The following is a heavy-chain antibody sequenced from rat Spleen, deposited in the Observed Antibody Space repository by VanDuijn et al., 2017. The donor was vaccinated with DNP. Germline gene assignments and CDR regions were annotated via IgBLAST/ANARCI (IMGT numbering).Heavy chain of an antibody. V-gene: IGHV5-31*01. J-gene: IGHJ4*01. Sequence: EVQLVESGGDLVQPGRSLKLSCVASGFTFNNYWMTWIRQVPGEGLEWVASISSSGGSTYYPDSVKGRFTISRDNAKNTLYLQMNSLRSEDTATYYCARATYYYSSWAMDAWGQGTSVTVSS. D-gene: IGHD1-2*01. CDR1: GFTFNNYW. CDR2: ISSSGGST. CDR3: ARATYYYSSWAMDA.